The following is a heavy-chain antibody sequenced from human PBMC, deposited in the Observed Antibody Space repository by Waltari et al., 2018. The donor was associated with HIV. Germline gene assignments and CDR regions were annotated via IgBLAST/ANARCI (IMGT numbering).Heavy chain of an antibody. CDR1: GVTFSTCW. V-gene: IGHV3-7*01. Sequence: EVRLVESGGGFVQPGGSVRLSCAACGVTFSTCWMTWVGQAPGKGLEWVANRKEDGSEIHYVDSLKGRFTISRDNAKNSLYLQMNSLRAEDTAVYYCARRQQLTDWGQGTLVTVSS. J-gene: IGHJ4*02. D-gene: IGHD6-13*01. CDR2: RKEDGSEI. CDR3: ARRQQLTD.